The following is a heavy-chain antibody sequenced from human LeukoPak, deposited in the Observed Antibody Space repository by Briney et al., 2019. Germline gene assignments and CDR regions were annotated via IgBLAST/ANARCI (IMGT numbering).Heavy chain of an antibody. V-gene: IGHV3-64*01. Sequence: GGSLRPSCAASGFPFSSYAMHWVRQAPGKGLEYVSAISSNGGSTSYANSVKGGFTISRDNSKNTLYLQMGSLRAEDMAVYYCARSSIVVVSILDYWGQGTLVTVSS. D-gene: IGHD2-2*01. J-gene: IGHJ4*02. CDR2: ISSNGGST. CDR1: GFPFSSYA. CDR3: ARSSIVVVSILDY.